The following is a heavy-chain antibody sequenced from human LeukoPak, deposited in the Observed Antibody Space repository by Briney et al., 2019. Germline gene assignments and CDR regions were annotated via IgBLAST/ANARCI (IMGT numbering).Heavy chain of an antibody. CDR2: IYVTGST. CDR3: AGHIGGGIADMDV. D-gene: IGHD3-16*02. CDR1: GGSIGTYY. Sequence: PSETLSLTCIVSGGSIGTYYWSWIRQSPGKGLEWIGYIYVTGSTRYNPYLQSRVTISLDTSRNQFFLKMSNVTAADAPVVYCAGHIGGGIADMDVWGTGNKVTVSS. V-gene: IGHV4-59*08. J-gene: IGHJ6*03.